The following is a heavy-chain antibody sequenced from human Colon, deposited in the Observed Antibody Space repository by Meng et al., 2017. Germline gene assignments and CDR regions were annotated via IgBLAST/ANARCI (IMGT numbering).Heavy chain of an antibody. CDR3: AGGPWELDY. CDR2: IDYSRSI. Sequence: QVQSQAWGPGLVGPSGNLSLTCTVSGGSVSSGSHYWSWMRQPPGKGLEWIGYIDYSRSINYYPSLKSRVTMSVDTSKNQFSLNLSSVTAADTAVYYCAGGPWELDYWGQGTLVTVSS. J-gene: IGHJ4*02. V-gene: IGHV4-61*01. D-gene: IGHD1-26*01. CDR1: GGSVSSGSHY.